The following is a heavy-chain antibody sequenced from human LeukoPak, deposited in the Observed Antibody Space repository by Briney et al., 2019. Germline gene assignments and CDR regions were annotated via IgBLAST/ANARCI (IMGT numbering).Heavy chain of an antibody. Sequence: GGSLRLSCAASGFTFSTYSMNWVRQAPGKGLEWVSSISSGSSYIYYADSVKGRFTISRDNAKNSLYLQMNSLRAEDTAVYYCARDNTTDNGAGYSSSWSFPTPYLSGGFDPWGQGTLVTVSS. CDR2: ISSGSSYI. V-gene: IGHV3-21*01. J-gene: IGHJ5*02. CDR1: GFTFSTYS. CDR3: ARDNTTDNGAGYSSSWSFPTPYLSGGFDP. D-gene: IGHD6-13*01.